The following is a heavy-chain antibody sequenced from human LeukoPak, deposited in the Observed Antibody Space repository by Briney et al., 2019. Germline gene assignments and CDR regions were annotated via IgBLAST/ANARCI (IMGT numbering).Heavy chain of an antibody. CDR3: ARSGGSGFQLDS. CDR1: GGSIGPYY. J-gene: IGHJ4*02. CDR2: SYTTGSA. D-gene: IGHD3-16*01. V-gene: IGHV4-4*07. Sequence: PSGTLSLTCTVSGGSIGPYYWSWLRQPAGKALEWIGRSYTTGSANYNPSLKSRVTMSLDTSKNQFSLKLSSVTAADTAVYYCARSGGSGFQLDSWGQVTLVTVSS.